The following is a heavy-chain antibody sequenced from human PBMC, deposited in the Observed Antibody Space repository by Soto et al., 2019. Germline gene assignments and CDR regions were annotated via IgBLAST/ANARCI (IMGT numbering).Heavy chain of an antibody. D-gene: IGHD2-2*01. CDR3: ARGQGRLDGGIVVVPAAITPADWFDP. CDR1: GGSFSGYY. CDR2: INHSGST. Sequence: QVQLQQWGAGLLKPSETLSLTCAVYGGSFSGYYWSWIRQPPGKGLEWIGEINHSGSTNYNPSLKSRVTISVDTSKNQFSLKLSSATAADTAVYYCARGQGRLDGGIVVVPAAITPADWFDPWGQGTLVTVSS. J-gene: IGHJ5*02. V-gene: IGHV4-34*01.